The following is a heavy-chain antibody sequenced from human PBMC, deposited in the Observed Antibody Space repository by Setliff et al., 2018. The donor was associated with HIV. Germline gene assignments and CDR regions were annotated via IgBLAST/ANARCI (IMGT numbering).Heavy chain of an antibody. CDR3: ARDRSGIAVAAPDAFDV. CDR1: GGSFRNYA. CDR2: TIPLLGTP. V-gene: IGHV1-69*06. Sequence: SVKVSCKASGGSFRNYAINWVRQAPGQGLEWMGGTIPLLGTPNYAHKFQGRVTITADKYSSTVYMELSSLRSEDSAVFYCARDRSGIAVAAPDAFDVWGQGTMVTVS. J-gene: IGHJ3*01. D-gene: IGHD6-19*01.